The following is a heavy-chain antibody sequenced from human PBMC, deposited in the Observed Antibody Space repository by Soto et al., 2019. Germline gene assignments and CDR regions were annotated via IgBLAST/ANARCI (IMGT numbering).Heavy chain of an antibody. V-gene: IGHV4-59*08. Sequence: QVQLQESGPGLVKPSETLSLTCTVSGGSISSYYWSWIRRPPGKGLEWIGYIYYSGNTNYNPSLKSRLTISVDTSKNQFSLKLSSVTAADTAVYYCAIHPPYSAFDYWGQGTLITVSS. CDR3: AIHPPYSAFDY. D-gene: IGHD3-16*01. CDR1: GGSISSYY. J-gene: IGHJ4*02. CDR2: IYYSGNT.